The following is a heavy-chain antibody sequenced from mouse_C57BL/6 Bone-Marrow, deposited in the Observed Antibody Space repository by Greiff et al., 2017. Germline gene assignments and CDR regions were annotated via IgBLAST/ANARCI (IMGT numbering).Heavy chain of an antibody. CDR1: GYTFTSYW. Sequence: QVQLQQPGAELVKPGASVKLSCKASGYTFTSYWMHWVKQRPGQGLEWIGMIHPNSGSTNYNEKFKSKATLTVDKSSSTAYMQLSSLTSEDSAVYYCASWGHYYGSSYHYFDYWGQGTTLTVSS. D-gene: IGHD1-1*01. J-gene: IGHJ2*01. CDR2: IHPNSGST. V-gene: IGHV1-64*01. CDR3: ASWGHYYGSSYHYFDY.